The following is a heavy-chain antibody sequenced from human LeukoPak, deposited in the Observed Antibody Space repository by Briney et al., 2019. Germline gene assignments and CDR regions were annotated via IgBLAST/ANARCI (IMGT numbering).Heavy chain of an antibody. CDR1: GYTLTELS. J-gene: IGHJ4*02. V-gene: IGHV1-24*01. Sequence: ASVKVSCKVSGYTLTELSMHWVRQAPGKGLEWMGGFDPEDGETIYAQKFQGRVTMTEDTSTDTAYMELSSLSSDDTAIYYCAGRPDTAVVAIFDYWGQGTLVTVSS. D-gene: IGHD5-18*01. CDR3: AGRPDTAVVAIFDY. CDR2: FDPEDGET.